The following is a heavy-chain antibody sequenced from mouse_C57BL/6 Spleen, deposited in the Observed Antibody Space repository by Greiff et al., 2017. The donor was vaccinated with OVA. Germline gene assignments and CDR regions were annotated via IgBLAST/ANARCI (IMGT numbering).Heavy chain of an antibody. CDR1: GYTFTGYW. CDR3: AKGGDYYGSRAMDY. D-gene: IGHD1-1*01. CDR2: ILPGSGST. V-gene: IGHV1-9*01. J-gene: IGHJ4*01. Sequence: VKLMESGAELMKPGASVKLSCKATGYTFTGYWIEWVKQRPGHGLEWIGEILPGSGSTNYNEKFKGKATFTADTSSNTAYMQRSSLTTEDSAIYYGAKGGDYYGSRAMDYWGQGTSVTVSS.